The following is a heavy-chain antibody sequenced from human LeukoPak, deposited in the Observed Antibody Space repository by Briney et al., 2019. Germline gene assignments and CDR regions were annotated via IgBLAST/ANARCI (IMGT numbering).Heavy chain of an antibody. Sequence: GGSLRLSCAASGFTFSSYAMSWVRQAPRKGLEWVSAISGSGGSTYYADSVKGRFTISRDNSKNTLYLQVNSLRAEDTAVYYCAKGNGYSYGRYYFDYWGQGTLVTVSS. CDR2: ISGSGGST. D-gene: IGHD5-18*01. CDR3: AKGNGYSYGRYYFDY. CDR1: GFTFSSYA. V-gene: IGHV3-23*01. J-gene: IGHJ4*02.